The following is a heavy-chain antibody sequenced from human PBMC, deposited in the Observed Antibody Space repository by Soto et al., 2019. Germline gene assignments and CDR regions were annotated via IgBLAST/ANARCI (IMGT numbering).Heavy chain of an antibody. J-gene: IGHJ5*02. CDR3: ARGLECCGYCSDKPTWFGP. CDR2: IIPIFGTP. D-gene: IGHD2-15*01. V-gene: IGHV1-69*06. CDR1: GGTFSTYT. Sequence: ASVKVSCKASGGTFSTYTFSWVRQAPGQGLEWMGRIIPIFGTPYYAQKFQGRVTITADKSTSTVYMELSSLGSDDTAVYFCARGLECCGYCSDKPTWFGPWGQGTMVTVS.